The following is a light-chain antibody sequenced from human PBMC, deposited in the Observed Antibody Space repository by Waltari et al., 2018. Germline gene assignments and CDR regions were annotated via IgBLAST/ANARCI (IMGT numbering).Light chain of an antibody. V-gene: IGKV3-20*01. J-gene: IGKJ2*01. CDR1: QSVRSY. Sequence: EIVLTQSPGTLSLSPGERATLSCRASQSVRSYLAWYQQRPGQAPRLLIYAASSRATGIPDKFSGSGSGTDFTLTISRVEPEDFAMYYCQQYGSSPRTFGQGTKLEI. CDR2: AAS. CDR3: QQYGSSPRT.